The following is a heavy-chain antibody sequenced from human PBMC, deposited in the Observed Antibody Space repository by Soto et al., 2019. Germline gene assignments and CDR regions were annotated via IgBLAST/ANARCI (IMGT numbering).Heavy chain of an antibody. V-gene: IGHV1-18*04. CDR1: GYIFSRYG. D-gene: IGHD6-13*01. CDR3: AREAAAERNYYGLDV. CDR2: ISGYNGNT. Sequence: QVQLVQSGPEVRKPGASVKVSCKASGYIFSRYGISWVRQAPGQRLEWMAWISGYNGNTKFGERVQGRVNVTTDTSTSTAYMELRSRRSDDTAVYYCAREAAAERNYYGLDVWGQGTTVIV. J-gene: IGHJ6*02.